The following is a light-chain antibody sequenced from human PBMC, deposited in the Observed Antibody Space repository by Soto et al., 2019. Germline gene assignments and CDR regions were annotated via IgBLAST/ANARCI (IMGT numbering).Light chain of an antibody. CDR2: DAS. V-gene: IGKV3-11*01. CDR3: QQRSNWPSIS. J-gene: IGKJ5*01. CDR1: QSVGSY. Sequence: EIVLTQSPGTLSLSPGERATLSCRASQSVGSYLAWYQQKPGQAPRLLIYDASNRATGIPARFSGSGSGTDFTLTINSLEPEDSAVYYCQQRSNWPSISFGQGTRLEIK.